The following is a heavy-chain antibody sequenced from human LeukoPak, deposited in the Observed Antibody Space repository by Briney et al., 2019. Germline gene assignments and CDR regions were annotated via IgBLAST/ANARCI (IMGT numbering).Heavy chain of an antibody. V-gene: IGHV4-34*01. D-gene: IGHD2-2*01. J-gene: IGHJ6*04. CDR2: INHSGST. Sequence: SETLSLTCAVYGGSFSGYYWSWIRQPPGKGLEWIGEINHSGSTNYNPSLKSRVTISVDTSKNQFSLKLSSVTAADTAVYYCARGGPDIVVVPAARLHYYFYGMDVWGKGTTVTVSS. CDR3: ARGGPDIVVVPAARLHYYFYGMDV. CDR1: GGSFSGYY.